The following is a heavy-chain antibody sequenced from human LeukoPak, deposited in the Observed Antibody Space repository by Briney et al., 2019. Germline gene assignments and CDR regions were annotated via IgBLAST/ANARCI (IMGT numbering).Heavy chain of an antibody. Sequence: GGSLRPSCAASGFTFSSSAMSWVRQAPGKGLEWVSVISSDENNKYYADSVKGRFTISRDNSKNTLYLQMSSLRPEDTAVYYCAKEGRWLQLGGAFDIWGQGTMVTVSS. CDR1: GFTFSSSA. CDR3: AKEGRWLQLGGAFDI. V-gene: IGHV3-30*18. D-gene: IGHD5-24*01. J-gene: IGHJ3*02. CDR2: ISSDENNK.